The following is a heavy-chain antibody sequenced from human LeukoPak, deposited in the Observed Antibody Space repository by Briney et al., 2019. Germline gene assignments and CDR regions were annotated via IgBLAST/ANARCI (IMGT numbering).Heavy chain of an antibody. V-gene: IGHV1-2*02. J-gene: IGHJ5*02. CDR3: ARDCYDFWSGNNWFDP. CDR1: GYTFTGYY. D-gene: IGHD3-3*01. Sequence: ASVKVSCKASGYTFTGYYMHWVRQAPGQGLEWMGWINPNSGGTNYAQKFQGRVTMTRDTSISTAYTELSRLRSDDTAVYYCARDCYDFWSGNNWFDPWGQGTLVTVSS. CDR2: INPNSGGT.